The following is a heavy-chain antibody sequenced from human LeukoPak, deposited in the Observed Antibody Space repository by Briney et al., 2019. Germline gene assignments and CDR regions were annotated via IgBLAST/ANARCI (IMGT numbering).Heavy chain of an antibody. CDR2: IIPIFGTA. Sequence: XVKVSCKASGGTFSSYAISWVRQAPGQGLEWMGRIIPIFGTANYAQKLQGRVTITTDEYKSTAYMEVSSLRSEDTAVYYCASGGYSYGPYYFDYWGQGTLVTVSS. D-gene: IGHD5-18*01. CDR1: GGTFSSYA. J-gene: IGHJ4*02. V-gene: IGHV1-69*05. CDR3: ASGGYSYGPYYFDY.